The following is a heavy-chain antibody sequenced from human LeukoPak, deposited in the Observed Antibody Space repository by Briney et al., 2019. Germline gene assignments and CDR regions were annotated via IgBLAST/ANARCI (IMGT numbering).Heavy chain of an antibody. V-gene: IGHV3-33*03. Sequence: GGSLRLSCGASGFTFSTYGMPWVRQAPGKGLEWVAVIWYDGSNKYYADSVKGRFTISRDNAKNSLYLQMNSLRAEDTAVYYCAGVPVSAYYYDSSGPFDYWGQGTLVTVSS. J-gene: IGHJ4*02. CDR1: GFTFSTYG. CDR3: AGVPVSAYYYDSSGPFDY. D-gene: IGHD3-22*01. CDR2: IWYDGSNK.